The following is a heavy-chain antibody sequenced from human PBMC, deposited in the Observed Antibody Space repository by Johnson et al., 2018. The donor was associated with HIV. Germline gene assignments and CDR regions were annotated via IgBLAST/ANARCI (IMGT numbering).Heavy chain of an antibody. CDR2: ISYDGSNK. J-gene: IGHJ3*02. D-gene: IGHD1-26*01. Sequence: QVQLVESGGGVVQPGRSLRLSCAASGFTFSSYGMHWVRQAPGKGLEWVAVISYDGSNKYYADSVKGRFTIARDNSKNTLYLQMNSLRAEDTAVYYCARSGVVGATSAVDAFDIWGQGTMVTVSS. CDR1: GFTFSSYG. V-gene: IGHV3-30*03. CDR3: ARSGVVGATSAVDAFDI.